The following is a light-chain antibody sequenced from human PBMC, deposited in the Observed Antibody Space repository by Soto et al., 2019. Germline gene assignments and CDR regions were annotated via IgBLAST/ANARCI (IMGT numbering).Light chain of an antibody. Sequence: QSALTQPASVSGSPGQSITFSCTGTSSDVGVYNYVSWYQQHPGKAPKLMIYEVSHRPSGVSNRFSGSKSGNTASLTISGLQAEDEADYYCSSYTSSNTWVFGGGTKVTVL. CDR3: SSYTSSNTWV. V-gene: IGLV2-14*01. J-gene: IGLJ3*02. CDR1: SSDVGVYNY. CDR2: EVS.